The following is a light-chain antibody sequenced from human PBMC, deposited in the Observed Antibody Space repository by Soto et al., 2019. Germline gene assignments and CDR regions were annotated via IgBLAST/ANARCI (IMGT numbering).Light chain of an antibody. CDR1: QSISSW. Sequence: DIQMTQSPSTLSASVGDRVTITCRASQSISSWLAWYHQKPGKAPKLLIYEASSSEIGVPPRFSGSGFGTEFTLTISSLQPEDSATYYCQYYKEHSTFGQGTRLEIK. CDR3: QYYKEHST. V-gene: IGKV1-5*03. J-gene: IGKJ1*01. CDR2: EAS.